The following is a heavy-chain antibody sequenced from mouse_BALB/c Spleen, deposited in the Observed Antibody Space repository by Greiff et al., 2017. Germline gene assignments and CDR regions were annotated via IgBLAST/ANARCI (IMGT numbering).Heavy chain of an antibody. Sequence: VQLKQSGPELVKPGASVKMSCKASGYTFTSYVMHWVKQKPGQGLEWIGYINPYNDGTKYNEKFKGKATLTSDKSSSTAYMELSSLTSEDSAVYYSARARGTMITTECAYWGQGTLVTVSA. D-gene: IGHD2-4*01. J-gene: IGHJ3*01. V-gene: IGHV1-14*01. CDR2: INPYNDGT. CDR1: GYTFTSYV. CDR3: ARARGTMITTECAY.